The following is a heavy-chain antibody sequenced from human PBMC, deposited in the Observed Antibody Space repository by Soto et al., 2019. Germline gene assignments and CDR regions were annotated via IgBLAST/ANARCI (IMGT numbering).Heavy chain of an antibody. CDR1: GFTFSSYA. V-gene: IGHV3-23*01. Sequence: GGSLRLSCAASGFTFSSYAMSWVRQAPGKGLEWVSAISGSGGSTYYADSVKGRFTISRDNSKNTLYLQMNSLRAEDTAVYYCAKVSRSTIIVGPLGLYFDYWGKGSLGAVSS. J-gene: IGHJ4*02. CDR3: AKVSRSTIIVGPLGLYFDY. D-gene: IGHD3-22*01. CDR2: ISGSGGST.